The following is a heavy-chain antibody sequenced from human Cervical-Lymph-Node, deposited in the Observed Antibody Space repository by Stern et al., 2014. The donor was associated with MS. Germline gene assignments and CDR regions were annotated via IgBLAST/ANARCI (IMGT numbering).Heavy chain of an antibody. Sequence: QVQLVQSGAEVKKPGASVKVSCKASGHTFAVHWVRQAPGQRLEWMGRIITGNGDTNYSQKFQGRVTITRDTFASTAYMELRSLRSEDTAVYYCTSLSGPLASWGQGTLVTVSS. CDR3: TSLSGPLAS. CDR1: GHTFA. CDR2: IITGNGDT. V-gene: IGHV1-3*04. J-gene: IGHJ5*01. D-gene: IGHD3-10*01.